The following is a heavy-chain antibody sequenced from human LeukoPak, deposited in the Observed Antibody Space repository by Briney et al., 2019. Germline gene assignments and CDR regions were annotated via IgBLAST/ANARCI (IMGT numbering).Heavy chain of an antibody. Sequence: ASVKVSCKASGYTFTGYYMHWVRQAPGQGLEWMGRINPNSGGTNYAQKFQGRVTMTRDTSISTAYMELSRLRSDDTAVYYCAGGGDLITMTYLGCFDYWGQGTLVTVSS. CDR1: GYTFTGYY. D-gene: IGHD3-3*01. CDR3: AGGGDLITMTYLGCFDY. V-gene: IGHV1-2*06. J-gene: IGHJ4*02. CDR2: INPNSGGT.